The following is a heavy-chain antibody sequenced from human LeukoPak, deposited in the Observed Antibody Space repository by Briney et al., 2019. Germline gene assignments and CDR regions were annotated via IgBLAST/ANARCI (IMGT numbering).Heavy chain of an antibody. CDR1: GGSISSYY. Sequence: TTSETLSLTCTVSGGSISSYYWSWIRQPAGKGLEWIGYIYYSGSTNYNPSLKSRVTISVDTSKTQFSLQLSSVTAADTAVYYCARTSSWFDYWGQGTLVTVSS. CDR2: IYYSGST. V-gene: IGHV4-59*01. CDR3: ARTSSWFDY. J-gene: IGHJ4*02. D-gene: IGHD6-13*01.